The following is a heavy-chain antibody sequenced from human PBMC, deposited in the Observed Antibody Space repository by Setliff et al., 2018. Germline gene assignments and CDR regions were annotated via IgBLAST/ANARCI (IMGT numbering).Heavy chain of an antibody. Sequence: GSLRLSCAASGFTFSTHSMNWVRQAPGKGLEWVSSISRSSTYIYYLDSVRGRFTISRDNAENSLTLQMNSLRVEDTAVYYCSRDLQGSGDYVVDYWGQGTLVTVSS. CDR3: SRDLQGSGDYVVDY. CDR2: ISRSSTYI. D-gene: IGHD4-17*01. CDR1: GFTFSTHS. J-gene: IGHJ4*02. V-gene: IGHV3-21*01.